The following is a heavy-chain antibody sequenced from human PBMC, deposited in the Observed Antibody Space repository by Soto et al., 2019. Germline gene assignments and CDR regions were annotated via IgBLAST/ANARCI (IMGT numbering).Heavy chain of an antibody. CDR1: GFTFSSFW. CDR3: ARLRYSSSWNWFDS. V-gene: IGHV3-7*01. CDR2: IKQDGGDN. D-gene: IGHD6-13*01. Sequence: EVQLVESGGGLVQPGGSLRLSCAASGFTFSSFWMSWVRQAPGKGLEWVANIKQDGGDNYYVDSVRGRFTISRDNAKNSLYLQMNSLRAEDTAVYYCARLRYSSSWNWFDSWGQGTLATVSS. J-gene: IGHJ5*01.